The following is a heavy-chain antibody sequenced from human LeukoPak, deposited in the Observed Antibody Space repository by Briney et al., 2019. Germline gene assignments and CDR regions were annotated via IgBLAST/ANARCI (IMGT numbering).Heavy chain of an antibody. Sequence: SETLSLTCTVSGGSISSGSYYWSWIRQPAGKGLEWIGRIYTSGSTNYNPSLKSRVTMSVDTSKNQFSLKLSSVTAADTAVYYCARARSYYDSYAFDIWGQGTMVTVSS. J-gene: IGHJ3*02. CDR2: IYTSGST. V-gene: IGHV4-61*02. CDR1: GGSISSGSYY. D-gene: IGHD3-22*01. CDR3: ARARSYYDSYAFDI.